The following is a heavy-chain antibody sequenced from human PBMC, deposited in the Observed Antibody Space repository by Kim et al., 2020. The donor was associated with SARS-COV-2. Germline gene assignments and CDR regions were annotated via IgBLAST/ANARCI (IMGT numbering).Heavy chain of an antibody. CDR3: SRSTRRGLARGPYYYYMVV. D-gene: IGHD6-19*01. J-gene: IGHJ6*03. CDR2: INHSGST. Sequence: SETLSLTCAVYGGSFSGYYWSWIRQPPGKGPEWIGEINHSGSTNYNPSPKSRVTISVNTTKNQIPLKLSSVTAADTAVEYCSRSTRRGLARGPYYYYMVV. CDR1: GGSFSGYY. V-gene: IGHV4-34*01.